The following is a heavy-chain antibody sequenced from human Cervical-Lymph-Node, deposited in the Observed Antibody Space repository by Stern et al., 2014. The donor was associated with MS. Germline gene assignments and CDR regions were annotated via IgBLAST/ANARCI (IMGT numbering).Heavy chain of an antibody. CDR1: GGTFSNYG. D-gene: IGHD2-21*02. CDR3: TASGGGPHDYYFEW. V-gene: IGHV1-69*01. CDR2: IIPFFGTT. Sequence: VQLGQSGDEAKKPGSSVNVFCKTLGGTFSNYGFFWVRQPPGQGLALMWGIIPFFGTTNYAQKFQGRVTITADESTSTVYMELRSLRSDDSAIYYCTASGGGPHDYYFEWWGQGTLVTVSS. J-gene: IGHJ4*02.